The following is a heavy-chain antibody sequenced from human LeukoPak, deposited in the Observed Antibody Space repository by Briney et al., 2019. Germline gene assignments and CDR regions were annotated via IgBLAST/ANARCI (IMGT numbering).Heavy chain of an antibody. V-gene: IGHV3-23*01. D-gene: IGHD6-25*01. CDR3: ARKYGGSLN. CDR1: GFTFSSYA. J-gene: IGHJ4*02. Sequence: GGSLRLSCAASGFTFSSYAMSWVRQAPGKRLEWVSAISGSGGGTYYADSVKGRFTISRDNSKNTLYLQMNSLRAEDTAVYYCARKYGGSLNWGQGTLVTVSS. CDR2: ISGSGGGT.